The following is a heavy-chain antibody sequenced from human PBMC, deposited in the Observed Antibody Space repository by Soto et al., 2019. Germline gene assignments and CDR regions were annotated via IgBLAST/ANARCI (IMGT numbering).Heavy chain of an antibody. V-gene: IGHV1-2*04. J-gene: IGHJ6*02. CDR1: GFTFTGYY. CDR3: ATRHCSSSTCYDSNYYYYGMDV. CDR2: INPNTGGA. Sequence: GASVKVSCNASGFTFTGYYIHWVRHAPGQGLQWMGWINPNTGGANYAQRFQGWVTMTTDTSISTAYMDLSRLTSDDTAVYYCATRHCSSSTCYDSNYYYYGMDVWGQGTTVTVSS. D-gene: IGHD2-2*01.